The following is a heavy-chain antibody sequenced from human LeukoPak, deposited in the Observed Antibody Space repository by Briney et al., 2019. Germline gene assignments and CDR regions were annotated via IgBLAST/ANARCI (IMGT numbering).Heavy chain of an antibody. CDR3: ARGKSPGY. D-gene: IGHD1-1*01. CDR2: ITHTGST. V-gene: IGHV4-34*01. CDR1: GGSFSGIY. J-gene: IGHJ4*02. Sequence: SETLSLTCAVSGGSFSGIYWSWIRQPPGKGLEWIGEITHTGSTNYNPSLKSRVTISADTSKNQFSLSLTSVTAADTAVYYCARGKSPGYWGQGTLVTVSS.